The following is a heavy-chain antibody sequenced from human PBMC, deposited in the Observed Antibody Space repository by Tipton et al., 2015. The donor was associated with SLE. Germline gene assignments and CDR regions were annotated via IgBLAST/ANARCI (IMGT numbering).Heavy chain of an antibody. CDR1: GGSISSSDDY. D-gene: IGHD3-9*01. Sequence: TLSLTCTVSGGSISSSDDYWGWIRQSPGKELEWIGSTYFSGSTYYNPSLKSRVTISRDTSNNRFSLKVNSVTAADTAVYYCARVSEYFDWLLSRRTWYFDLWGRGTLVTVSS. V-gene: IGHV4-39*02. CDR2: TYFSGST. CDR3: ARVSEYFDWLLSRRTWYFDL. J-gene: IGHJ2*01.